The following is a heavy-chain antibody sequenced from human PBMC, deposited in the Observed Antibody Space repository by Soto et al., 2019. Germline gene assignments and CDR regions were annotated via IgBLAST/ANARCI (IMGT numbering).Heavy chain of an antibody. CDR3: ARGGLGYCSGGSCYSAELSRYYYGMDV. CDR2: IYYSGST. J-gene: IGHJ6*02. Sequence: QVQLQESGPGLVKPSQTLSLTCTVSGGSISSGGYYWSWIRQHPGKGLEWIGYIYYSGSTYYNPSLKSRVTISVDTSKNQFPLKRSSVSAADTAVYYCARGGLGYCSGGSCYSAELSRYYYGMDVWGQGTTVTVSS. CDR1: GGSISSGGYY. D-gene: IGHD2-15*01. V-gene: IGHV4-31*03.